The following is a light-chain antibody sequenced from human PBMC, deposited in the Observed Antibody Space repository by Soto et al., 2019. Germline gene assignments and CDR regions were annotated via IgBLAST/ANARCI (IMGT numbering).Light chain of an antibody. CDR3: QHLNTYPPYT. CDR1: QGISSY. Sequence: DIQLTQSPSFLSASVGDRVTITCRASQGISSYLGGYQQKAGSAPKLLIYAASTLQRGVSSRYSGSGSGTEFTLTISSLQPEDFAVYYCQHLNTYPPYTFGQGTKLEIK. CDR2: AAS. J-gene: IGKJ2*01. V-gene: IGKV1-9*01.